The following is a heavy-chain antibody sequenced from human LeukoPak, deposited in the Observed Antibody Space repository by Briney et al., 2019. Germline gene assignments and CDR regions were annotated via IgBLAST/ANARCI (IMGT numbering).Heavy chain of an antibody. D-gene: IGHD5-24*01. CDR2: INPSGGST. J-gene: IGHJ4*02. CDR3: ARALDPRDGYNYDGKRYSGSYYFYY. Sequence: ASVKVSCKASGYTFTSYYMHWVRQAPGQGLEWMGIINPSGGSTSYAQKFQGRVTMTRDTSTSTVYMELSSLRSEDTAVYYCARALDPRDGYNYDGKRYSGSYYFYYWGQGTLVTVSS. V-gene: IGHV1-46*01. CDR1: GYTFTSYY.